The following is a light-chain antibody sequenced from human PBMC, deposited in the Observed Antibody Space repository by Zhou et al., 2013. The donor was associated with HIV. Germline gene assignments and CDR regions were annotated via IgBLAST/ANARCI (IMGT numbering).Light chain of an antibody. CDR2: DAS. CDR1: QRVSNF. Sequence: DIVLSQSPGTLSLSPGESTTLSCRASQRVSNFLAWYQQKPGQAPRLLIYDASKRATGIPARFSGGGSGTAFTLTISSLQSEDFAIYYCQQYDNWPPSITFGQGTRLEIK. V-gene: IGKV3D-15*01. J-gene: IGKJ5*01. CDR3: QQYDNWPPSIT.